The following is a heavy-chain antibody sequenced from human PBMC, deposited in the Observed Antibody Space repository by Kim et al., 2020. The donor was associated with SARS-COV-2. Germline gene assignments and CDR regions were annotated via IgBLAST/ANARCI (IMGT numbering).Heavy chain of an antibody. J-gene: IGHJ3*02. CDR3: ARLGPRQSYEI. Sequence: GGSLRLSCAAYGFTFRSTWMTWVRQAPGKGLEWVANLGPDGRYKYYLDAVKGRFTISRDNAKNSLFLQMNSLRADDSAVYYCARLGPRQSYEIWGQGTMVTVSS. CDR1: GFTFRSTW. CDR2: LGPDGRYK. V-gene: IGHV3-7*03. D-gene: IGHD3-3*01.